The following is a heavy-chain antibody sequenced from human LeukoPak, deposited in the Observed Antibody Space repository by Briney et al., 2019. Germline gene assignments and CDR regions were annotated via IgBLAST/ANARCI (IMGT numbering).Heavy chain of an antibody. J-gene: IGHJ4*02. CDR2: IRSEAYGGTT. Sequence: GGSLRLSCTASGFTFGDYAVSWFRQAPGKGLEWVGFIRSEAYGGTTEYAASVKGRFTISRDDSKSIAYLQMNSLKTEDTAVYYCTRGGYGDQVSDYWGQGTLVTVSS. CDR3: TRGGYGDQVSDY. V-gene: IGHV3-49*03. D-gene: IGHD4-17*01. CDR1: GFTFGDYA.